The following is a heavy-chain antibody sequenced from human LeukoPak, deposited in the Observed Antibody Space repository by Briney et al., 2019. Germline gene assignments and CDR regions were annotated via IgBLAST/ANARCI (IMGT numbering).Heavy chain of an antibody. V-gene: IGHV4-59*12. J-gene: IGHJ5*02. D-gene: IGHD6-13*01. Sequence: SETLSLTCTVSGGSISSYYWSWIRQPQGKGLEWIGYIYYSGSTTYNPSLKSRVTISVDTSKNQFSLKLGSVTAADTAVYYCAXXPLAAGNNWFDPWGQGTLVTVSS. CDR1: GGSISSYY. CDR3: AXXPLAAGNNWFDP. CDR2: IYYSGST.